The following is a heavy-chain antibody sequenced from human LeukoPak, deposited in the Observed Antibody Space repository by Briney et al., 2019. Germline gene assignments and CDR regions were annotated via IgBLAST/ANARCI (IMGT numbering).Heavy chain of an antibody. CDR3: AKDLLLWFGELMVDY. Sequence: GGSLRLSCAASGFTFSSYGMHWVRQAPGKGLEWVAVISYDGSNNYYVDSVKGRFTISRDNSKNTLYLQMNSLRAEDTAVYYCAKDLLLWFGELMVDYWGQGTLVTVSS. D-gene: IGHD3-10*01. J-gene: IGHJ4*02. CDR1: GFTFSSYG. CDR2: ISYDGSNN. V-gene: IGHV3-30*18.